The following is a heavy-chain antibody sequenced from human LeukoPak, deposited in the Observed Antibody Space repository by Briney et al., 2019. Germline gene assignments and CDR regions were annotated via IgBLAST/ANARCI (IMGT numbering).Heavy chain of an antibody. CDR3: ARDTYYYDSSGYQLDY. V-gene: IGHV3-11*01. CDR1: GFTFSDYY. CDR2: ISSSGSTI. D-gene: IGHD3-22*01. Sequence: PGGSLRLSCAASGFTFSDYYMSWIRQAPGKGLEWVSYISSSGSTIYYADSVKGRFTISRDNAKNPLYLQMNSLRAEDTAVYYCARDTYYYDSSGYQLDYWGQGTLVTVSS. J-gene: IGHJ4*02.